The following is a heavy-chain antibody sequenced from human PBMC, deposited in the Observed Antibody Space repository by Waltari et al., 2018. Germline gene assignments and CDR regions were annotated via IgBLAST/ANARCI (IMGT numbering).Heavy chain of an antibody. CDR3: ARGPTLYCGGDCYSGTFDY. Sequence: QVQLQESGPGLVKRSQTLSPTCPVAGASISRGGYYWSWLRRPPGTGSEWIGYVAYRGSTYDNPAHKSLVTISVDTSKNQFSLKLSSVTAADTALYYCARGPTLYCGGDCYSGTFDYWGQGTLVTVSS. V-gene: IGHV4-30-4*08. CDR1: GASISRGGYY. CDR2: VAYRGST. J-gene: IGHJ4*02. D-gene: IGHD2-21*01.